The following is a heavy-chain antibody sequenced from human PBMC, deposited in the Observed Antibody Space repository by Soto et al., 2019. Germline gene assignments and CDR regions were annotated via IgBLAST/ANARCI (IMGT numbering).Heavy chain of an antibody. V-gene: IGHV3-30*18. CDR3: VKPKEHFYDSSPGET. J-gene: IGHJ5*02. Sequence: GGLQRHCSAASGVTFRDYGMHWVRQDPGKGLEWVAIISFDGNNKYYSDSVKGRFTISRDNSKNMVFLQMNSLRPEDTAVYYCVKPKEHFYDSSPGETWGQGTPVTVSS. CDR2: ISFDGNNK. CDR1: GVTFRDYG. D-gene: IGHD3-22*01.